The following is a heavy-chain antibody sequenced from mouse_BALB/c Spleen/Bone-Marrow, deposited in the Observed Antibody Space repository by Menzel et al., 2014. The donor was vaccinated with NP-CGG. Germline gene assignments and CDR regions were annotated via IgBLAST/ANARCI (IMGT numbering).Heavy chain of an antibody. CDR3: ARLEEGYGNYEGYYYALDY. Sequence: EVKLVESGPSLVKPSQTLSLTCSVTGDSITSGCWNWIRKFPGNKLEYMGYISYSGITYYNPSLKSRISITRDTSKNQYYLQLNSVTTEDTATYFCARLEEGYGNYEGYYYALDYWGQGTSVTVSS. CDR1: GDSITSGC. CDR2: ISYSGIT. J-gene: IGHJ4*01. V-gene: IGHV3-8*02. D-gene: IGHD2-10*02.